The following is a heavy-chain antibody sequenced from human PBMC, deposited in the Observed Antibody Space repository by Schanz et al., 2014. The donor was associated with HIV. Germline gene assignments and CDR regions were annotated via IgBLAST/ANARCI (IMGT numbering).Heavy chain of an antibody. CDR2: IIPIFGTA. CDR1: GGTFSIYA. J-gene: IGHJ6*02. V-gene: IGHV1-69*06. Sequence: QVQLVQSGAEVKKPGSSVKVSCKASGGTFSIYAISWVRQAPGQGLEWMGGIIPIFGTANYAQKLQGRVTMTTDTSTNTAYMELRRLRSDDTAVYYCARWGRGCSGGSCYWGYYGMDVWGQGTTVTVSS. CDR3: ARWGRGCSGGSCYWGYYGMDV. D-gene: IGHD2-15*01.